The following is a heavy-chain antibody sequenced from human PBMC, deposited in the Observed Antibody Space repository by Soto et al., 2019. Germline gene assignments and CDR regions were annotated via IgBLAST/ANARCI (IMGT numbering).Heavy chain of an antibody. CDR1: GGSISSYY. CDR2: IYYSGST. CDR3: ARVDNIFGVLPNWFDP. J-gene: IGHJ5*02. V-gene: IGHV4-59*01. Sequence: SETLSLTCTVSGGSISSYYWSWIRQPPGKGLEWIGDIYYSGSTNYNPSLKSRVTISVDTSKNQFSLKLSSVTAADTAVYYCARVDNIFGVLPNWFDPWGQGTLFTVSS. D-gene: IGHD3-3*02.